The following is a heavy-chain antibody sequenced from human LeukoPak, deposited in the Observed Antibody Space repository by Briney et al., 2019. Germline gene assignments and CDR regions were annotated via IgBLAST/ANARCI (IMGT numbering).Heavy chain of an antibody. V-gene: IGHV4-59*01. Sequence: SETLSLTCTVSGGSISSYYWSWIRQPPGKGLEWIGYIYYSGSTNYNPSLKSRVTISVDTSKNQFSLKLSSVTAADTAVYYCARDPHYYGSGGYKAAWGQGTLVTVSS. J-gene: IGHJ5*02. D-gene: IGHD3-10*01. CDR1: GGSISSYY. CDR2: IYYSGST. CDR3: ARDPHYYGSGGYKAA.